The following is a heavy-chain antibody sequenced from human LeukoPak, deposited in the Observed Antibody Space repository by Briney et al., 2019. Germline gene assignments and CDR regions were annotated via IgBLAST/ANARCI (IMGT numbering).Heavy chain of an antibody. CDR1: GYTFTGYY. CDR3: ARDPPYYYDSSGYYPYDAFDI. D-gene: IGHD3-22*01. V-gene: IGHV1-2*02. CDR2: INPNSGGT. J-gene: IGHJ3*02. Sequence: ASVKVSCKASGYTFTGYYMHWVRQAPGQGLEWMGWINPNSGGTNYAQKLQGRVTMTTDTSTSTAYMELRSLRSDDTAVYYCARDPPYYYDSSGYYPYDAFDIWGQGTMVTVSS.